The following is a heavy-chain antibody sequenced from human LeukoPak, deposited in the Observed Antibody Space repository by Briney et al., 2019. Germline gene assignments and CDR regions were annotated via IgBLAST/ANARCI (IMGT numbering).Heavy chain of an antibody. J-gene: IGHJ3*02. CDR2: INWNGGST. CDR3: ARDYSGSYYADAFDI. Sequence: GGSLRLSCAASGFTFDDYGMSWVRQAPGKGLEWVSGINWNGGSTGYADSVKGRFTISRDNAKNSLYLQMNSLRAEDTAVYYCARDYSGSYYADAFDIWGQGTMVTVSS. V-gene: IGHV3-20*04. D-gene: IGHD1-26*01. CDR1: GFTFDDYG.